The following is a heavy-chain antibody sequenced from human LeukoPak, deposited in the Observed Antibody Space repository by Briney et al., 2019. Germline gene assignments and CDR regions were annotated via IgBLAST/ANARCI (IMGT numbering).Heavy chain of an antibody. J-gene: IGHJ6*02. Sequence: PGRSLRLSCAASGFTFSSYAMHWVRQAPGKGLEWVAVLLYDGSNKYYADSVKGLFSISRDNSKTTLYLQMNSLRAEYTAVYYCARDLQDIVVVPAAPYYYYGMDVWGQGTTVTVSS. D-gene: IGHD2-2*01. CDR1: GFTFSSYA. CDR2: LLYDGSNK. CDR3: ARDLQDIVVVPAAPYYYYGMDV. V-gene: IGHV3-30-3*01.